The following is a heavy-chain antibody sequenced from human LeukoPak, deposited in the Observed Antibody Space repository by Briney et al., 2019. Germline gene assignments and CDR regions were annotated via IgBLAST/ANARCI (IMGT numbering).Heavy chain of an antibody. CDR3: AREYITMIVRAFDI. Sequence: GGSLRLSCAASGFTCSSYSMNWVRQAPGKGLEWVSSISSSSSYIYYADSVKGRFTISRDNAKNSLYLQMNSLRAEDTAVYYCAREYITMIVRAFDIWGQGTMVTVSS. CDR1: GFTCSSYS. CDR2: ISSSSSYI. D-gene: IGHD3-22*01. J-gene: IGHJ3*02. V-gene: IGHV3-21*01.